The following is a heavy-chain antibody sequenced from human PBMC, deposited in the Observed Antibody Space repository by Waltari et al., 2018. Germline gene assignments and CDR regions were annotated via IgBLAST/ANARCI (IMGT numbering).Heavy chain of an antibody. J-gene: IGHJ5*02. CDR3: ARVRVAQGWFDP. Sequence: QLQLQESGPGLVKPSETLSLTCTVSGGSISSSSYYWGWIRQPPGKGLEWIGSIYYSGSTYYNPSLKSRVTISVDTSKNQFSLKLSSVTAADTAVYYCARVRVAQGWFDPWGQGTLVTVSS. CDR2: IYYSGST. D-gene: IGHD2-21*01. V-gene: IGHV4-39*07. CDR1: GGSISSSSYY.